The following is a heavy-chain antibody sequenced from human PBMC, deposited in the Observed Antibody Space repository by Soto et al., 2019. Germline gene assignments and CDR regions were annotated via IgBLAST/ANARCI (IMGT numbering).Heavy chain of an antibody. CDR1: GFSLSTGGVG. Sequence: QITLKASGPTLVKPTQTLTLTCTFSGFSLSTGGVGVGWIRQPPGKAPEWLALIYWNDDKRYSPSLNSRLTITKDTAKIQVVLTMSNMDPVDTATYYGGGYNVLTGYHGYGMDVWGQGTTVTVSS. D-gene: IGHD3-9*01. CDR3: GGYNVLTGYHGYGMDV. V-gene: IGHV2-5*01. J-gene: IGHJ6*02. CDR2: IYWNDDK.